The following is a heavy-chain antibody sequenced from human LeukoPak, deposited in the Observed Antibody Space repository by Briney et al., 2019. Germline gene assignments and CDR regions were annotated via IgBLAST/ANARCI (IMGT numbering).Heavy chain of an antibody. CDR1: GFSFGDDA. D-gene: IGHD4-17*01. CDR3: SRGLHDYGDSNYYFDQ. J-gene: IGHJ4*02. CDR2: IRKKGYGETT. V-gene: IGHV3-49*03. Sequence: GGSLRLSCTASGFSFGDDAWSWFRQAPGKGLEFVCFIRKKGYGETTDYAASVRGRFTISRDDAKSIAYLQMNSLEIGDTALYYCSRGLHDYGDSNYYFDQWGRGTQVTVSS.